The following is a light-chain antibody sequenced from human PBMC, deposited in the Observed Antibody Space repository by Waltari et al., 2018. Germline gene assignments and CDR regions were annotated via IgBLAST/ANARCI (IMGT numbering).Light chain of an antibody. CDR1: QSLLFSDGNTY. Sequence: DFVMIQSPLSLPVTPGEPASISCRSSQSLLFSDGNTYLNWFHQRPGQSPRRLIFKVSNRDSGVPDRFSGSGSGTDFTLKISRVEAEDVGVYYCMQGTHWPYTFGQGTKLEIK. V-gene: IGKV2-30*01. J-gene: IGKJ2*01. CDR2: KVS. CDR3: MQGTHWPYT.